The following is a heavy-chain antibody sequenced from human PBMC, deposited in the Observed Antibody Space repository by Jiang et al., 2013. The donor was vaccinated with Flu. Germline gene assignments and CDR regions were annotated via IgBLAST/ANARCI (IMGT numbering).Heavy chain of an antibody. CDR3: ARGQQLVQAHGEFDY. V-gene: IGHV6-1*01. CDR1: GDSVSSKSAA. D-gene: IGHD6-13*01. CDR2: TYYRSKWYN. Sequence: QTLSLTCAISGDSVSSKSAAWNWIRQSPSRGLEWLGRTYYRSKWYNDYAVSVKSRITINPDTSKNQFSLQLSSVTPEDTAVYYCARGQQLVQAHGEFDYWGQGTLVTVSS. J-gene: IGHJ4*02.